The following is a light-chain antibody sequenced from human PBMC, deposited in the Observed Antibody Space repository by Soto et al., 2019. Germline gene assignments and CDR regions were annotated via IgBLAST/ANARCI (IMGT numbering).Light chain of an antibody. CDR2: EVT. CDR3: CSDTGNDAYV. V-gene: IGLV2-23*02. CDR1: SSDVGRYNF. Sequence: QSALTQPASVSGSPGQSITISCTGTSSDVGRYNFVSWYQQHPGKVPKLMNYEVTKRPSGVSNRFSGSKSGNTASLTISGLQAEDEADYYCCSDTGNDAYVFGPGTKVTVL. J-gene: IGLJ1*01.